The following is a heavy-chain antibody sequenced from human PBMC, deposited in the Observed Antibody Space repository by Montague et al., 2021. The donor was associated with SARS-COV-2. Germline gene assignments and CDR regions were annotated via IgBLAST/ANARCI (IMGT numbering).Heavy chain of an antibody. CDR1: GGSISSYY. J-gene: IGHJ4*02. CDR2: IHYSRST. CDR3: ARGREYSSSADFDY. V-gene: IGHV4-59*01. Sequence: SETLSLTCTVSGGSISSYYWSWIRHLPGTGLEWIGYIHYSRSTNYKHYLTSPVTISVDTSKNQFYLKLSSVTAADTAVYYCARGREYSSSADFDYWGQGTLVTVSS. D-gene: IGHD6-6*01.